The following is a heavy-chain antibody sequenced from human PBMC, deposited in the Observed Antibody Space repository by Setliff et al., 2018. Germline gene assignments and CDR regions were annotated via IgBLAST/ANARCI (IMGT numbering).Heavy chain of an antibody. CDR2: IKQDGSER. V-gene: IGHV3-7*01. D-gene: IGHD6-13*01. J-gene: IGHJ1*01. CDR3: ARDSWSSSWSQEYFQH. Sequence: GGSLRLSCAASGFTFSNSWMNWVRRAPGKGLEWVAIIKQDGSERYYADSVKGRFTISRDNAKNSLYLQMNSLRAENTAVYYCARDSWSSSWSQEYFQHWGQGTLVTVSS. CDR1: GFTFSNSW.